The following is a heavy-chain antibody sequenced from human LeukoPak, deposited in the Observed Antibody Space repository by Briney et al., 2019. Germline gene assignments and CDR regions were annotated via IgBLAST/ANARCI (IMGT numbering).Heavy chain of an antibody. CDR2: IYHSGCT. Sequence: SETLSLTCTVSGGSISSYYWSWIRQPAGKGLEWIGCIYHSGCTNYNPSLKSRVTISLDTSKNQFSLRLSSVTAADTAVYYCARHVDASSCYSWFDPWGQGTLVTVSS. CDR3: ARHVDASSCYSWFDP. J-gene: IGHJ5*02. D-gene: IGHD2-15*01. V-gene: IGHV4-59*01. CDR1: GGSISSYY.